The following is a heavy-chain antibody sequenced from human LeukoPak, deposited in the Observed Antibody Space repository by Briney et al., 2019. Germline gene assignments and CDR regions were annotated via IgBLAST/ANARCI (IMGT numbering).Heavy chain of an antibody. D-gene: IGHD3-22*01. V-gene: IGHV1-8*01. CDR2: MNPNSGNT. J-gene: IGHJ4*02. CDR1: GYTFTSYD. Sequence: GASVKVSCKASGYTFTSYDINWVRQATGQGLEWMGWMNPNSGNTGHAQKFQGRVTMTRNTSISTAYMELSSLRSEDTAVYYCARGGYYDSSGYGKLPLSWGQGTLVTDSS. CDR3: ARGGYYDSSGYGKLPLS.